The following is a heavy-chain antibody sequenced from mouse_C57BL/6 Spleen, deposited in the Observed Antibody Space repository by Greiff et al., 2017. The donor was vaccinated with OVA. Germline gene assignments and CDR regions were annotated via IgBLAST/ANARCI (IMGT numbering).Heavy chain of an antibody. CDR2: ISYDGSN. D-gene: IGHD2-4*01. CDR1: GYSITSGYY. CDR3: ARAYDYDHGRFAY. Sequence: EVQLVESGPGLVKPSQSLSLTCSVTGYSITSGYYWNWIRQFPGNKLEWMGYISYDGSNNYNPSLKNRISITRDTSKNQFFLKLNSVTTEDTATYYGARAYDYDHGRFAYWGQGTLVTVSA. J-gene: IGHJ3*01. V-gene: IGHV3-6*01.